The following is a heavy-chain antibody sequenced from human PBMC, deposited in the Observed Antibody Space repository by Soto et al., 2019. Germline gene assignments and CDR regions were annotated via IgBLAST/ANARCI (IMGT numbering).Heavy chain of an antibody. D-gene: IGHD6-19*01. V-gene: IGHV4-59*01. J-gene: IGHJ4*02. Sequence: QVQLQESGPGLVKSSETLSLTCTVSGGSITGYYWSWIRQPPGKGLEWIGYIYYSGSTNYSPSLKSRLTVSVDTSKNQFSLKLTSITAADTAVYYCAIGRFEVAGQLDSWGQGTLVTVSS. CDR1: GGSITGYY. CDR3: AIGRFEVAGQLDS. CDR2: IYYSGST.